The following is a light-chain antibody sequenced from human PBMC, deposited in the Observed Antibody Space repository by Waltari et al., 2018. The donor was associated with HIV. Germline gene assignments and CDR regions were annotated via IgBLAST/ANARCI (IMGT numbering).Light chain of an antibody. J-gene: IGKJ2*03. V-gene: IGKV1-39*01. CDR2: AAS. CDR3: QQSYNTSYS. CDR1: QSISNY. Sequence: DRQMTEAPSSISASGEDRVTITCLASQSISNYLNWCQQKPGKAPQLLIYAASNLHSGVPSGFSGSGSGTDFTLTISRLQPEDFATYYCQQSYNTSYSVGQGTKLEIK.